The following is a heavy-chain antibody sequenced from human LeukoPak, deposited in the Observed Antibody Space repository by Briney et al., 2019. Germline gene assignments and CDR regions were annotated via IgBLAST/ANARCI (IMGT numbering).Heavy chain of an antibody. CDR3: ARAQLGLRLGELSFPPDI. D-gene: IGHD3-16*02. Sequence: SETPSLTCTVSGGSISSGGYYWSWIRQHPGKGLEWIGYIYYSGSTYYNPSLKSRVTISVDTSKNQFSLKLSSVTAADTAVYYCARAQLGLRLGELSFPPDIWGQGTMVTVSS. CDR2: IYYSGST. J-gene: IGHJ3*02. V-gene: IGHV4-31*03. CDR1: GGSISSGGYY.